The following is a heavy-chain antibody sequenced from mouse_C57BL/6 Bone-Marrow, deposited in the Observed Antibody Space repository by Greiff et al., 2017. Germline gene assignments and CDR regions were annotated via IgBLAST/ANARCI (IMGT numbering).Heavy chain of an antibody. CDR1: GYTFTSYW. Sequence: QVQLKQPGAELVRPGTSVKLSCKASGYTFTSYWMHWVKQRPGQGLEWIGVIDPSDSYTNNNQKFKGKATLTVDTSSSTAYMQLSSLTSEDSAVYYCARGDGFYWYFDVWSTGTTVTVSS. J-gene: IGHJ1*03. CDR3: ARGDGFYWYFDV. CDR2: IDPSDSYT. D-gene: IGHD2-3*01. V-gene: IGHV1-59*01.